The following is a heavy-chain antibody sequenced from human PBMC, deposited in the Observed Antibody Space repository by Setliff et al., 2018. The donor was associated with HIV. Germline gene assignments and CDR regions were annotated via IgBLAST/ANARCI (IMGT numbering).Heavy chain of an antibody. V-gene: IGHV4-39*07. Sequence: SETLSLTCTVSGGSMSSSGYYWGWIRQTPDKGLEWIGIIYYSGATNYNPSLKSRVTISVDTSKNQFSLTLNSVTAADTAVYYCARGSRQLTIFGVVFKTNYYFMDVWGKGTAVTV. CDR2: IYYSGAT. CDR1: GGSMSSSGYY. J-gene: IGHJ6*03. CDR3: ARGSRQLTIFGVVFKTNYYFMDV. D-gene: IGHD3-3*01.